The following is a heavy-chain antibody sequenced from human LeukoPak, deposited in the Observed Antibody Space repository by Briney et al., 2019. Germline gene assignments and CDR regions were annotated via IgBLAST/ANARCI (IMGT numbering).Heavy chain of an antibody. CDR1: DGSINSYY. J-gene: IGHJ5*02. Sequence: SETLSLTCSVSDGSINSYYWNWIRRPPGKGLEWIGYIYYNGNTNYSPSLKSRVTMSVDTSKNLFSLKLSSVTAADTAVYYCARAIYSSGYYWFDPWGQGTLVTVSS. CDR3: ARAIYSSGYYWFDP. D-gene: IGHD6-19*01. CDR2: IYYNGNT. V-gene: IGHV4-59*01.